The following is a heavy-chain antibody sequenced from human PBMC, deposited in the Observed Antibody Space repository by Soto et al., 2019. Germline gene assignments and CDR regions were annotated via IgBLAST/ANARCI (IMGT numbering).Heavy chain of an antibody. CDR1: GGTFSSSG. CDR3: ARDETQGITVMVVAKSHAFNI. Sequence: SVKVSCKASGGTFSSSGFSWVRQAPGQGLEWMGMIVPSLDTTNYAQKFQARVTITADEVTSTAYMELSSLRSEDTAVYYCARDETQGITVMVVAKSHAFNIWGQGTLVTVSS. D-gene: IGHD3-22*01. V-gene: IGHV1-69*11. J-gene: IGHJ3*02. CDR2: IVPSLDTT.